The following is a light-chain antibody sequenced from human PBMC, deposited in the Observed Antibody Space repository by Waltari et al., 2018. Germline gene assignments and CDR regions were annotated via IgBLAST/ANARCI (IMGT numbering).Light chain of an antibody. CDR3: CSFTSRSTWV. Sequence: QSALTQPASVSGSPGQSITIPCTGTSSDVGGYNYVSWYQQHPGKVPKPLIFAVSNRPSGVSNRFSGSKSGNTASLTISGLQAEDESDYYCCSFTSRSTWVFGGGTKLTVL. J-gene: IGLJ3*02. CDR2: AVS. V-gene: IGLV2-14*01. CDR1: SSDVGGYNY.